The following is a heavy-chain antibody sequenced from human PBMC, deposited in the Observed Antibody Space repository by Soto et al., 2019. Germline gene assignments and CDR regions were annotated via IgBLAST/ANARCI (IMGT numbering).Heavy chain of an antibody. CDR2: IIPIFDLA. CDR1: GGSFTNYT. J-gene: IGHJ5*02. V-gene: IGHV1-69*17. Sequence: QVPLVQSGAEVRKPGSSVKVSCKASGGSFTNYTVSWVRQAPGQGLEWMGGIIPIFDLANYAQKFQGRVTITAHKSTNTAYMELSSLTSEDTAVYYCARRRGGSGWFDPWGQGTLVTVSS. CDR3: ARRRGGSGWFDP. D-gene: IGHD3-10*01.